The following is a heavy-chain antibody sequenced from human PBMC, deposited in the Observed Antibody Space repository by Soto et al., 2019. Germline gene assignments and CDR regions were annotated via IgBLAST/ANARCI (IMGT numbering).Heavy chain of an antibody. Sequence: ASVKVSCKASGGTFSSYAISWVRQAPGQGLEWMGGIIPIFGTANYAQKFQGRVTITADESTSTAYMELSSLRSEDTAVYYCARDTESRDGYINWFDPWGQGTLVTVSS. V-gene: IGHV1-69*13. J-gene: IGHJ5*02. D-gene: IGHD5-12*01. CDR2: IIPIFGTA. CDR3: ARDTESRDGYINWFDP. CDR1: GGTFSSYA.